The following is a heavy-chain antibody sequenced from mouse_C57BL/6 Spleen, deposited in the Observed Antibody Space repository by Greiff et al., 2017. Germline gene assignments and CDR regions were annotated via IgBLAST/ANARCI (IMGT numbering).Heavy chain of an antibody. CDR1: GFTFNTYA. CDR2: IRSKSSNYAT. J-gene: IGHJ4*01. CDR3: VRADGYYYYAMDY. V-gene: IGHV10-3*01. D-gene: IGHD2-3*01. Sequence: DVMLVESGGGLVQPKGSLKLSCAASGFTFNTYAMHWVRQAPGKGLEWVACIRSKSSNYATYYADSVKDRFTISRDDSQSMIYLPMNNLKPEETAMNYGVRADGYYYYAMDYWGQGTSVTVSS.